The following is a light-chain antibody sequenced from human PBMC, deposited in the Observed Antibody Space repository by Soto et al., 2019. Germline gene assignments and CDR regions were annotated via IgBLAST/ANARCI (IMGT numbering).Light chain of an antibody. CDR1: QDVSNN. Sequence: EVMMTQSPATLSVSPGERATLSCRASQDVSNNIAWYQQKPGQAPRLLIHYASTRATGVPARFSGIGSGIEFTLTISSLQSEDFALYYCQQYNFWPPITFGQGTRLEIK. V-gene: IGKV3-15*01. CDR3: QQYNFWPPIT. CDR2: YAS. J-gene: IGKJ5*01.